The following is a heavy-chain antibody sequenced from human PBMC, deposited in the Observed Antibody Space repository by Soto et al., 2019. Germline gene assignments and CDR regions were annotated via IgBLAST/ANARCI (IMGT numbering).Heavy chain of an antibody. CDR3: ASTSWVVAATKIPQRFDY. CDR1: GGTFSSYA. J-gene: IGHJ4*02. D-gene: IGHD2-15*01. V-gene: IGHV1-69*13. Sequence: ASVKVSCKASGGTFSSYAISWVRQAPGQGLEWMGGIIPIFGTANYAQKFQGRVTITADESTSTAYMELSSLRCEDTAVYYCASTSWVVAATKIPQRFDYWGQGTLVTVSS. CDR2: IIPIFGTA.